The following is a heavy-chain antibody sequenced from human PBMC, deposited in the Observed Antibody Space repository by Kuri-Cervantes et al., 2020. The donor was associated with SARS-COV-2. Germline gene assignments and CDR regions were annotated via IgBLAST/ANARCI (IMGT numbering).Heavy chain of an antibody. Sequence: GSLRLSCTVSGGSISSYYWSWIRQPPGKGLEWIGYIYYSGSTNYNPSLKSRVTISVDTSKNQFSLKLSSVTAADTAVYYCARGEGTFDYWGQGTLVTVSS. CDR2: IYYSGST. CDR1: GGSISSYY. D-gene: IGHD1-1*01. CDR3: ARGEGTFDY. J-gene: IGHJ4*02. V-gene: IGHV4-59*01.